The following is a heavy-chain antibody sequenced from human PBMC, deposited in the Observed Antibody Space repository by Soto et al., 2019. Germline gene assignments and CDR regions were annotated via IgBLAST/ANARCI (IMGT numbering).Heavy chain of an antibody. CDR2: INHSGST. V-gene: IGHV4-34*01. CDR1: GGSFSGYF. Sequence: PSETLSLTCAVYGGSFSGYFWSWIRQPPGKGLEWIGEINHSGSTNYNPSLKSRVTISVDTSKNQFSLKLSSVTAADTAVYYCAREGSTSRVRFDPWDQGTLVTVSS. J-gene: IGHJ5*02. D-gene: IGHD1-26*01. CDR3: AREGSTSRVRFDP.